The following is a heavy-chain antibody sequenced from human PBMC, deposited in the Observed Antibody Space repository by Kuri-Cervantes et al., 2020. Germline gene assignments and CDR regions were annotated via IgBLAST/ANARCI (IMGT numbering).Heavy chain of an antibody. Sequence: LSLTCAASGFTFSSYSMNWVRQAPGKGLEWVSYISSSSSTIYYADSVRGRITISRDNAKNSLYLQMNSLRDADTAVYYCARSSRRGIWGQGTLVTVSS. D-gene: IGHD3-16*01. V-gene: IGHV3-48*02. CDR2: ISSSSSTI. CDR3: ARSSRRGI. J-gene: IGHJ4*02. CDR1: GFTFSSYS.